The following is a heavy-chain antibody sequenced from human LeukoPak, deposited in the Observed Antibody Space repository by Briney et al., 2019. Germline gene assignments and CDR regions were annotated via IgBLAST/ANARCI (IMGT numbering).Heavy chain of an antibody. D-gene: IGHD6-13*01. V-gene: IGHV3-23*01. Sequence: GGSLRLSCAASGFTFSSYAMSWVRQAPGKELEWVSAISGSGGSTCYADSVKGRFTISRDNSKNTLYLQMNSLRAEDTAVYYCAKGGRSSSLYSSSWNNVGEVDYWGQGTLVTVSS. CDR2: ISGSGGST. J-gene: IGHJ4*02. CDR1: GFTFSSYA. CDR3: AKGGRSSSLYSSSWNNVGEVDY.